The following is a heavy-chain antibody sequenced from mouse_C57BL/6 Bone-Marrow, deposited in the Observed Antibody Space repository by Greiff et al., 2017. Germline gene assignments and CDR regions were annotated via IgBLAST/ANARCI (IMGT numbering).Heavy chain of an antibody. D-gene: IGHD1-1*01. V-gene: IGHV7-1*01. J-gene: IGHJ4*01. CDR1: GFTFSDFY. CDR2: SRNKANDYTT. CDR3: ARDALIYYYGSSSGYAMDY. Sequence: EVKVVESGGGLVQSGRSLRLSCATSGFTFSDFYMEWVRQAPGKGLEWIAASRNKANDYTTEYSASVKGRFIVSRDTSQSILYLQMNALRAEDTAIYYCARDALIYYYGSSSGYAMDYWGQGTSVTVSS.